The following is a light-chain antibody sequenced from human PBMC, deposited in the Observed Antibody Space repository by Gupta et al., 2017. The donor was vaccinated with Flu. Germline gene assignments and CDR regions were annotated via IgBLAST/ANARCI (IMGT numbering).Light chain of an antibody. V-gene: IGKV3-15*01. CDR1: QSVSSN. CDR3: QQNNYYYT. Sequence: EIEMKQSPATPSVSPGERATLSCRASQSVSSNLAWYQQKSGQAPRLLIYGSSNRATGIPARFSGSGSTTEFTLTISRLQSEEFTVYYCQQNNYYYTFGQGTKLEIK. J-gene: IGKJ2*01. CDR2: GSS.